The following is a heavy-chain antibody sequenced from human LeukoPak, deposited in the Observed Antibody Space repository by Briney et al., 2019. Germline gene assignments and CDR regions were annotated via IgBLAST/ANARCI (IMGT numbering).Heavy chain of an antibody. CDR1: GFTFSSYR. CDR3: ARDFTSGLYPFDY. CDR2: IDRRSETM. V-gene: IGHV3-48*01. Sequence: GGSLRLSCATSGFTFSSYRFDWVRQAPGKGLEWVSYIDRRSETMYYARSVRGRFTISRDNAKNSLYLQMDSLGVEDTAVYYCARDFTSGLYPFDYWGPGTLVTVSS. D-gene: IGHD2-8*01. J-gene: IGHJ4*02.